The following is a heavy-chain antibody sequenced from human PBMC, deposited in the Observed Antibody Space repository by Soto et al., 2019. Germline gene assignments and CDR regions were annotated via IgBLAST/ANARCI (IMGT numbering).Heavy chain of an antibody. CDR3: ARGDISRSWDTPAHYFDY. D-gene: IGHD6-13*01. CDR2: IYYSGST. CDR1: GGSISSGGYY. Sequence: SETLSLTCTVSGGSISSGGYYWSWIRQHPGKGLEWIGYIYYSGSTYYNPSLKSRVTISVDTSKNLFSLKLSSVAAADTAVYYCARGDISRSWDTPAHYFDYWGQGTLVTVSS. V-gene: IGHV4-31*03. J-gene: IGHJ4*02.